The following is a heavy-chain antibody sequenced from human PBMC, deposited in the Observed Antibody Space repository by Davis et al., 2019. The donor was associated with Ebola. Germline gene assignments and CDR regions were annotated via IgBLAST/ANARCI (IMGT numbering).Heavy chain of an antibody. CDR3: ARGVAVGGFYFDY. CDR2: IYLDGSEK. D-gene: IGHD6-19*01. J-gene: IGHJ4*02. CDR1: GFTFGTSW. Sequence: PGGTLRLSCTASGFTFGTSWLSWVPCAPGKGQQWVANIYLDGSEKYYVDPVKGRFTVSRDNTKNSLYLQMNTLRAEDTAVYFCARGVAVGGFYFDYWGQGTLVTVSS. V-gene: IGHV3-7*03.